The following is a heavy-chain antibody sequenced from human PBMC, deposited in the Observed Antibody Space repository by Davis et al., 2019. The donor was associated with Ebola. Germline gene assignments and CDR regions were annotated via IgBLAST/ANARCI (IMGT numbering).Heavy chain of an antibody. J-gene: IGHJ4*02. CDR3: AIDGEKYGMYYFDY. V-gene: IGHV3-21*01. Sequence: GSLRLSCAASGFTFSSYSMNWVRQAPGKGLEWVSSISSSSSYIYYADSVKGRFTISRDNAKNSLYLQMNSLRAEDTAVYYCAIDGEKYGMYYFDYWGQGTLVTVSS. D-gene: IGHD1-1*01. CDR1: GFTFSSYS. CDR2: ISSSSSYI.